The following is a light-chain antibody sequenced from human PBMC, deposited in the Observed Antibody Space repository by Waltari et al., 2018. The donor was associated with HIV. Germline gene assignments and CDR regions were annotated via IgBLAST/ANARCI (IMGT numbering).Light chain of an antibody. CDR2: GSS. J-gene: IGKJ5*01. CDR1: QSVDNF. CDR3: QQYYSQTT. V-gene: IGKV1-8*01. Sequence: AIRMTQSPSSFSASTGDRVTITCRASQSVDNFLSWYQQKPGTAPKLMIYGSSPWHKGVHTMFSSSGAREHIMIIVSLLQSDDVVTYCSQQYYSQTTFGQGTRLEVK.